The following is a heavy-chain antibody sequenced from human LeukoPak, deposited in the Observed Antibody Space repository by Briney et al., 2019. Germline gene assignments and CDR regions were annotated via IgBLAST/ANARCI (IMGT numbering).Heavy chain of an antibody. CDR3: ARDLGQYYDTSDNWFDP. D-gene: IGHD3-22*01. CDR2: INSDGINT. Sequence: GGSLRLSCAASGFTFSTYGMSWVRQAPGKGLVWVSRINSDGINTSYADSVKGRFTISRDNAKNTLNLQMNSLRAEDTAVYYCARDLGQYYDTSDNWFDPWGQGTLVTVSS. CDR1: GFTFSTYG. V-gene: IGHV3-74*01. J-gene: IGHJ5*02.